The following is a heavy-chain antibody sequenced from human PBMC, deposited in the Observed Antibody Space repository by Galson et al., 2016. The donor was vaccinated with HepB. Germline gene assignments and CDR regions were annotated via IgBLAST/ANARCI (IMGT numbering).Heavy chain of an antibody. D-gene: IGHD6-13*01. Sequence: SVKVSCKASGYSFTSFYIYWVRQAPGQGLDWVGAPGQGLEWVGIINPSTGGTYYAQNFQGRVTMTRDTSTSTVYMELRSLRSEDTALYCCATGGRAGSSWYDNGEKDSWGQGTLSPSPQ. CDR3: ATGGRAGSSWYDNGEKDS. J-gene: IGHJ4*02. CDR1: GYSFTSFY. V-gene: IGHV1-46*01. CDR2: INPSTGGT.